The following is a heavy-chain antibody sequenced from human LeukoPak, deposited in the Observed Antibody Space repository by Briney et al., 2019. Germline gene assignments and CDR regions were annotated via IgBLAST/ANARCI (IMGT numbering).Heavy chain of an antibody. CDR1: GFTFSTYA. V-gene: IGHV3-23*01. J-gene: IGHJ1*01. D-gene: IGHD3-10*01. CDR3: ARNQNWFGELLITEYFQH. CDR2: VSGTGGRT. Sequence: GGSLRLSCAASGFTFSTYAMSWVRQAPGKGLEWVSVVSGTGGRTYYADSVKGRFTISRDNSKNTLYLQMNSLRAEDTAVYCCARNQNWFGELLITEYFQHWGQGTLVTVSS.